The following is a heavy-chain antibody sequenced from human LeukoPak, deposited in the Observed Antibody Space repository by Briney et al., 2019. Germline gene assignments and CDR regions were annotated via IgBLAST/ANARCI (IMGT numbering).Heavy chain of an antibody. D-gene: IGHD3-3*01. Sequence: SETLSLTCTVSGGSISSYYRSWIRQPPGKGLEWIGYIYYSGSTNYNPSLKSRVTISVDTSKNQFSLKLSSVTAADTAVYYCARGNYDFYGDYYYMDVWGKGTTVTVSS. CDR3: ARGNYDFYGDYYYMDV. CDR2: IYYSGST. CDR1: GGSISSYY. J-gene: IGHJ6*03. V-gene: IGHV4-59*01.